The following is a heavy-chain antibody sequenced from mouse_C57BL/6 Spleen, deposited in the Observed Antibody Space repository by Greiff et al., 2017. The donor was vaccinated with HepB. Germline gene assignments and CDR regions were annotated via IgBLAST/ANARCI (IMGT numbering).Heavy chain of an antibody. D-gene: IGHD1-2*01. Sequence: VQLQQPGAELVKPGASVKLSCKASGYTFTSYWMHWVKQRPGRGLEWIGRIDPNSGGTKYNEQFKSKATLTVDKPSSTAYMQLSSLPSEDSAVYYCARSRLLTYGLYWYFDVWGTGTTVTVSS. CDR3: ARSRLLTYGLYWYFDV. J-gene: IGHJ1*03. CDR2: IDPNSGGT. V-gene: IGHV1-72*01. CDR1: GYTFTSYW.